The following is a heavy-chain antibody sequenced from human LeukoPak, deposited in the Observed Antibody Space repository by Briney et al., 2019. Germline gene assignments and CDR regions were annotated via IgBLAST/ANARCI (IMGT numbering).Heavy chain of an antibody. J-gene: IGHJ5*02. V-gene: IGHV1-2*02. D-gene: IGHD1-7*01. CDR2: INPNSGGT. Sequence: SVKVSCKASGYTFTGYYMHWVRHAPRQGLEWMGWINPNSGGTNYAQKFQGRVTMTRDTSISTAYMELSRLRSDDTAVYYCARVEDWNYWFDPWGQETLVTVSS. CDR1: GYTFTGYY. CDR3: ARVEDWNYWFDP.